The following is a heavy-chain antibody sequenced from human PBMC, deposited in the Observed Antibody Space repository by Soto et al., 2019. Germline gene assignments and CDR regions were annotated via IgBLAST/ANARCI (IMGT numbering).Heavy chain of an antibody. CDR3: AKDGGDVVVVAATPIPPGWFDP. V-gene: IGHV3-23*01. CDR1: GFTFSSYA. J-gene: IGHJ5*02. D-gene: IGHD2-15*01. Sequence: GGSLRLSCAASGFTFSSYAMSWVRQAPGKGLEWVSAISGSGGSTYYADSVKGRFTISRDNSKNTLYLQMNSLRAEDTAVYYCAKDGGDVVVVAATPIPPGWFDPWGQGTLVTVSS. CDR2: ISGSGGST.